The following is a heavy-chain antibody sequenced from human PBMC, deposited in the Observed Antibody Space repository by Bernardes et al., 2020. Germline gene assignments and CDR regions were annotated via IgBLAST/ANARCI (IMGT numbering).Heavy chain of an antibody. CDR3: ARSRAVTTGMDV. V-gene: IGHV3-66*01. CDR1: GFTVSSNY. J-gene: IGHJ6*02. Sequence: GGSLRLSCAASGFTVSSNYMTWVRQAPGKGLQWVSVVYSAGGTYYADAVKGRFTISRDNSKNTLYLQMNSLRAEDTAVYYCARSRAVTTGMDVWGQGTTVTVSS. D-gene: IGHD4-17*01. CDR2: VYSAGGT.